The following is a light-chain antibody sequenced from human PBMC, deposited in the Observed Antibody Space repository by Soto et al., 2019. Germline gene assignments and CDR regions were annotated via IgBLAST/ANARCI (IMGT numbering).Light chain of an antibody. CDR3: HAYGSSPYT. Sequence: EIVLTQSPGTLSLSPGERATLSCRASQSVSSSYLAWYQQKPGQAPRLLIYGASSRATGIPDRFSGSGSGTDFTLTINRLELEAFAVYYCHAYGSSPYTFGQGTKLEI. V-gene: IGKV3-20*01. CDR1: QSVSSSY. J-gene: IGKJ2*01. CDR2: GAS.